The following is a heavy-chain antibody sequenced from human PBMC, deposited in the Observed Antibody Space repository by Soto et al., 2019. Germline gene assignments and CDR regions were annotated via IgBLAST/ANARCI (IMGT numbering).Heavy chain of an antibody. D-gene: IGHD3-22*01. CDR3: PRDPPDDSSGYYSLDY. V-gene: IGHV3-33*01. CDR2: MWSEGSNK. J-gene: IGHJ4*02. CDR1: GFTYSTYG. Sequence: QVQLVESGGVVVQPGRSLRLSCAASGFTYSTYGMHWVRQAPGKGLEWVAVMWSEGSNKYYADSVKGRFTISRDNSKNTLYLQMNSLRAEDTAVYYCPRDPPDDSSGYYSLDYWGQGTLVTVSS.